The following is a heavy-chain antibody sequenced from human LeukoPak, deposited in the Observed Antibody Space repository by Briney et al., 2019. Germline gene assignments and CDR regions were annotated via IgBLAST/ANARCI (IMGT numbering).Heavy chain of an antibody. D-gene: IGHD3-22*01. CDR1: GFSFRSYA. Sequence: GGSLRLSCAASGFSFRSYAMSWVRQAPGKGLEWVSATSGGDGRTYYADSVKGRFTISRDNSKNTLFLQMNSLKAEDTAVYYCAKGTGYCDSSGYDPFDIWGQGTMVTVSS. CDR3: AKGTGYCDSSGYDPFDI. CDR2: TSGGDGRT. V-gene: IGHV3-23*01. J-gene: IGHJ3*02.